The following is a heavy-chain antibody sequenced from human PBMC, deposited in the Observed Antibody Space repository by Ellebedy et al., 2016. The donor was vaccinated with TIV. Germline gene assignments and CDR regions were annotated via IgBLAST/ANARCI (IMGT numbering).Heavy chain of an antibody. CDR3: AKEGVYSYGYADHFDF. CDR1: GFRFSSSA. CDR2: ISRTGGMT. D-gene: IGHD5-18*01. V-gene: IGHV3-23*01. J-gene: IGHJ4*02. Sequence: PGGSLRLSCVASGFRFSSSAMSWVRQAPGKGLEWVAAISRTGGMTYFADSVKGRFSISRDNSKNTVDLQLNTLRVDDTAIYFCAKEGVYSYGYADHFDFWGPGTLVTVSS.